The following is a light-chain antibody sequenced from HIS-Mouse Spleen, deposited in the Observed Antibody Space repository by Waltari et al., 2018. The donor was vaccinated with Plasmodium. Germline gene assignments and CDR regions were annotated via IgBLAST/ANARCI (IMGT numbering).Light chain of an antibody. Sequence: ELVMTQSPATLSVSPGERATLPCRASQSVSSNLAWYQQKPGQAPRHLISGASTRATGIPARFSGSGSGTEFTLTISSLQSEDFAVYYCQQYNNWSFTFGPGTKVDIK. CDR1: QSVSSN. V-gene: IGKV3-15*01. J-gene: IGKJ3*01. CDR3: QQYNNWSFT. CDR2: GAS.